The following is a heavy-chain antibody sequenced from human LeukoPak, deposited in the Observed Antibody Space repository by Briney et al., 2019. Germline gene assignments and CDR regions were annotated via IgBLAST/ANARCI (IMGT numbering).Heavy chain of an antibody. Sequence: ESLKISFKGSGYSFTSYWIGWVRQMPGKGLEWMGIIYPGDSDTRYSPSFQGQDTISADKSISTAYLQWSSLKASDTAMYYCARQGALGYCSGGSCYGWFDPWGQGTLVTVSS. CDR3: ARQGALGYCSGGSCYGWFDP. CDR1: GYSFTSYW. J-gene: IGHJ5*02. CDR2: IYPGDSDT. D-gene: IGHD2-15*01. V-gene: IGHV5-51*01.